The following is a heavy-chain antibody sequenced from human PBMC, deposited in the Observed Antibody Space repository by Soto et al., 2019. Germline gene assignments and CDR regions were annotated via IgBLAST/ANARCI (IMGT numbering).Heavy chain of an antibody. J-gene: IGHJ6*03. Sequence: PGGSLRLSCAASGFTFSDYYMSWIRQAPGKGLEWVSYISSSGSTIYYADSVKGRFTISRDNAKNSLYLQMNSLRAEDTAVYYCAIDRVDYDFWSGYPYYYYMDVWGKGTTVTVSS. CDR2: ISSSGSTI. CDR3: AIDRVDYDFWSGYPYYYYMDV. V-gene: IGHV3-11*01. CDR1: GFTFSDYY. D-gene: IGHD3-3*01.